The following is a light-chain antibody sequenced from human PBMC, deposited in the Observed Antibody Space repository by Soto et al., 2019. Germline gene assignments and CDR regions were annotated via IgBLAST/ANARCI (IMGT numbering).Light chain of an antibody. J-gene: IGKJ1*01. CDR3: QQYTGSPWT. CDR2: GAS. V-gene: IGKV3-20*01. Sequence: PGERATLSCGASQSVSISQLAWYQQKPGQAPRLLIYGASSRATGIPDRFSGGGSGTDFSLTISRLEPEDFAVYYCQQYTGSPWTFGQGTKVEIK. CDR1: QSVSISQ.